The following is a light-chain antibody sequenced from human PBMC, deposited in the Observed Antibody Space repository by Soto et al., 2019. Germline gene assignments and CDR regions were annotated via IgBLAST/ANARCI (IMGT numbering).Light chain of an antibody. CDR3: AAWDGSLNVYV. V-gene: IGLV1-44*01. Sequence: QSVLTQPPSASGTPGQRVTISCSGSSSSIGSNSVNWYQQLPRTAPKVLIYTNSQRPSGVPDRFSGSKSGTSASLAISGLQPEDDADYYCAAWDGSLNVYVFGTGTKVTVL. CDR2: TNS. CDR1: SSSIGSNS. J-gene: IGLJ1*01.